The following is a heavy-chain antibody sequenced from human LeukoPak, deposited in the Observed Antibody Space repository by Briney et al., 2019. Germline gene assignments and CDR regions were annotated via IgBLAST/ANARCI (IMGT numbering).Heavy chain of an antibody. V-gene: IGHV3-23*01. J-gene: IGHJ4*02. CDR3: AKGIQWELPIDY. Sequence: PGGSLRLSCAASGFTFSSYAMTWVRQASGKGLEWVSAISRSGGSTYYADSVKGRFTISRDSSKNTLYLQMNSLRAEDTDVYYCAKGIQWELPIDYWGQGTLVTVSS. CDR2: ISRSGGST. CDR1: GFTFSSYA. D-gene: IGHD4-23*01.